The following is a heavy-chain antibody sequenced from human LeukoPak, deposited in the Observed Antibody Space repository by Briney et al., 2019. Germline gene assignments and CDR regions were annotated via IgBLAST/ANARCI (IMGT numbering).Heavy chain of an antibody. CDR1: GYTFSNFG. D-gene: IGHD2-2*01. J-gene: IGHJ4*02. CDR3: ARDGTSTDDY. Sequence: ASVKVSCKTSGYTFSNFGINWVRQAPGQGIEWMGWISGNNDNPNYGQKFQGRLTVTTDSSTSTAYMELRNLRFDDTAVYYCARDGTSTDDYWGQGTLVTVSS. CDR2: ISGNNDNP. V-gene: IGHV1-18*01.